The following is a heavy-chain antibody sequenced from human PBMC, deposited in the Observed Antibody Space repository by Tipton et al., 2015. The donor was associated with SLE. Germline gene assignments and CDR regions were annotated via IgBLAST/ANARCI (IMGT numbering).Heavy chain of an antibody. CDR1: GYTFPSYS. CDR3: AGGDYHDSSGYYDDY. V-gene: IGHV1-18*01. J-gene: IGHJ4*02. Sequence: QLVQSGVEVKKPGASVKVSCKASGYTFPSYSITWVRQAPGQGLEWIGWISASNGDTNYAQRFQGRVTMTTDTSTNTAYMELRILRSDDSAVYYCAGGDYHDSSGYYDDYWGQGTLVTVSS. CDR2: ISASNGDT. D-gene: IGHD3-22*01.